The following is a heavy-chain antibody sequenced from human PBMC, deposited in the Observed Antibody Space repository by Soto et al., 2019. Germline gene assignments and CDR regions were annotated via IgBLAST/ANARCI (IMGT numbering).Heavy chain of an antibody. V-gene: IGHV3-23*01. Sequence: EVQLLESGGGLEQPGGSLRLSCAASGFTFSSYAMSWVRQAPGKGLEWVSTISGSGGSTFYADSVKGRFTISRDNSKNTLYLQMDSLRAEDTAVYYCANAYCSGGYCSDYFDYWGQGTLVTVSS. CDR2: ISGSGGST. CDR1: GFTFSSYA. D-gene: IGHD2-15*01. CDR3: ANAYCSGGYCSDYFDY. J-gene: IGHJ4*02.